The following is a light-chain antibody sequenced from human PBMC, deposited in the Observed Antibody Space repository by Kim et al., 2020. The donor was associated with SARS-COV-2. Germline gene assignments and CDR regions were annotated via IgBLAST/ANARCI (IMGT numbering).Light chain of an antibody. CDR3: HQYDYSDSKT. J-gene: IGKJ1*01. CDR1: QSLNKNY. V-gene: IGKV3-20*01. CDR2: GAS. Sequence: EIVLTQSPGTQSLSPGERAAISCKTSQSLNKNYLAWYQQKPGQAPRLLIFGASNRAAGIPDRFSGSGSGTDFTLTITRLEPEDFAVYYYHQYDYSDSKTFGQGTKVDIK.